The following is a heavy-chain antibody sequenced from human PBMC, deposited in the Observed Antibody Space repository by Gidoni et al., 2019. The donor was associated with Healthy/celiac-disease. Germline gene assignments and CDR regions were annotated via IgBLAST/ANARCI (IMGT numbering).Heavy chain of an antibody. V-gene: IGHV4-59*01. CDR3: ARRGYSYGRDAFDI. D-gene: IGHD5-18*01. Sequence: QVQLQESGPGLVQPSENMSLTCTVAGGSISSYYWSWIRQPPGKGLEWIGYIYYSGSTTYNPSLTRRVTISVDTSTNPFSLKLSSVTAADTAVYYCARRGYSYGRDAFDIWGQGTMVTVSS. CDR1: GGSISSYY. J-gene: IGHJ3*02. CDR2: IYYSGST.